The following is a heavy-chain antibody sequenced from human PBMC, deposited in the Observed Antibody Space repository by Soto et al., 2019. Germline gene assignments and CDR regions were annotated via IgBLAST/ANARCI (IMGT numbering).Heavy chain of an antibody. CDR2: INPNSGGT. Sequence: QVQLVQSGAEVKKPGASVKVSCKASGYTFTGYYMHWVRQAPGQGLEWMGWINPNSGGTNYAQKFQGRVTKTRDTSISTAYMELSRLRSDDTAVYYCARSLMVRGVIWYYYYGMDVWGQGTTVTVSS. CDR3: ARSLMVRGVIWYYYYGMDV. J-gene: IGHJ6*02. CDR1: GYTFTGYY. D-gene: IGHD3-10*01. V-gene: IGHV1-2*02.